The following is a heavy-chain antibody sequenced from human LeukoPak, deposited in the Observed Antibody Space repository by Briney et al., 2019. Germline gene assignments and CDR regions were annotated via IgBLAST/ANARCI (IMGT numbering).Heavy chain of an antibody. CDR3: ARSYDSRGYYYYGMDV. CDR2: IYYSGGT. J-gene: IGHJ6*02. Sequence: LETLSLTCTVSGGSISTYYWSWIRQPPGKGLEWIGYIYYSGGTNYNPSLKSRVTISLDTSKNQFSLRLSSVTAADTAVYYCARSYDSRGYYYYGMDVWGQGTTVTVSS. V-gene: IGHV4-59*01. D-gene: IGHD3-22*01. CDR1: GGSISTYY.